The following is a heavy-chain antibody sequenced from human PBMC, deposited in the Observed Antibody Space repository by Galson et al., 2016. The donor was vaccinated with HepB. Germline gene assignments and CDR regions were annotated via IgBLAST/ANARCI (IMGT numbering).Heavy chain of an antibody. CDR2: IGGSGETT. D-gene: IGHD3-3*01. Sequence: SLRLSCAASGLTVRYAVSWVRQAPGKGLQWVFSIGGSGETTSYADSVKGRVTISRDNAKNILFLEMNNLRAEDSALYYCATLWGVFGVDQFFQRWGRGTLVTVSS. CDR3: ATLWGVFGVDQFFQR. CDR1: GLTVRYA. V-gene: IGHV3-23*01. J-gene: IGHJ1*01.